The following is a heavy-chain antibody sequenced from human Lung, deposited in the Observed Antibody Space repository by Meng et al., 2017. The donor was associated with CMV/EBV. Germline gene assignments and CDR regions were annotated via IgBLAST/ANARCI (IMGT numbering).Heavy chain of an antibody. V-gene: IGHV2-26*01. Sequence: SGPTLVKPTETLTLTCTVSGFSLSNARMGVSWIRQPPGKALEWLAHLFSNDEKSYSTSLKSRLTISKDTSKSQVVLTMTNMDPVDTATYYCARTREYSSSCLYYYYGMDFWGQGTTVTVSS. J-gene: IGHJ6*02. CDR3: ARTREYSSSCLYYYYGMDF. CDR1: GFSLSNARMG. D-gene: IGHD6-6*01. CDR2: LFSNDEK.